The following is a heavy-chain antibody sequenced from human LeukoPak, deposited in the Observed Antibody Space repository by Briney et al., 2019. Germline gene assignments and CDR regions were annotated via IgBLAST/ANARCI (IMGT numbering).Heavy chain of an antibody. CDR3: AKDELSGSYGEYYFDY. CDR1: GFTFSGYG. CDR2: ISYDGSNK. D-gene: IGHD1-26*01. V-gene: IGHV3-30*18. J-gene: IGHJ4*02. Sequence: GGSLRLSCAASGFTFSGYGMHWVRQAPGKGLEWVAVISYDGSNKYYADSVKGRFTISRDNSKNTLYLQMNSLRAEDTAVYYCAKDELSGSYGEYYFDYWGQGTLVTVSS.